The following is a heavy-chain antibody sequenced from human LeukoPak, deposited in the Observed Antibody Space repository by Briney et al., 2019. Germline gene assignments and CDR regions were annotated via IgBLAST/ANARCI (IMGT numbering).Heavy chain of an antibody. J-gene: IGHJ4*02. CDR1: GGSISSYY. CDR2: IYYSGST. Sequence: PSETLSLTCTVSGGSISSYYWSWIRQPPGKGLEWIGYIYYSGSTNYNPSLKSRVTISVDTSKNQFSLKLSSVTAADTAVYYCARGKNWNGYYFDYWGQGTLVTVSS. CDR3: ARGKNWNGYYFDY. V-gene: IGHV4-59*01. D-gene: IGHD1-1*01.